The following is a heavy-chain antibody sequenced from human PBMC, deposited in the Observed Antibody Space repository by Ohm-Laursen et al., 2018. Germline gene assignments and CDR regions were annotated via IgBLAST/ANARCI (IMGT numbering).Heavy chain of an antibody. D-gene: IGHD1-26*01. CDR2: IKQDGSEK. V-gene: IGHV3-7*01. CDR3: ARIVGARYFDL. J-gene: IGHJ2*01. Sequence: SLRLSCAASGFTFTSYWMSWVRQAPGKGLEWVANIKQDGSEKYYVDSVKGRFTISRDNAKNSLYLQMNSLIAEDTAVYYCARIVGARYFDLWGRGTLVTVSS. CDR1: GFTFTSYW.